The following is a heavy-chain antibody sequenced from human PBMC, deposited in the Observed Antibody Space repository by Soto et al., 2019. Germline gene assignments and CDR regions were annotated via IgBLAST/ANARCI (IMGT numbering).Heavy chain of an antibody. D-gene: IGHD6-19*01. Sequence: PGGSLRLSCAASGFSFSTYAMSWVRQAPGKGLEWVSAICSSGGCPYYAESVKGRFTISRDNSKNTLYLQLNSLRAEDTAIYYCASGVAHGSGWNTLGYWGQGTLVTVSS. CDR3: ASGVAHGSGWNTLGY. CDR2: ICSSGGCP. J-gene: IGHJ4*02. V-gene: IGHV3-23*01. CDR1: GFSFSTYA.